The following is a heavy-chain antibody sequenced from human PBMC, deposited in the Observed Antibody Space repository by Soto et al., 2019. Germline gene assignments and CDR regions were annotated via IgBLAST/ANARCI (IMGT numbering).Heavy chain of an antibody. V-gene: IGHV4-39*01. J-gene: IGHJ4*02. CDR1: GGSLSSYY. CDR2: IYYSGST. Sequence: XETLSLTCTVSGGSLSSYYWGWIRQPPGKGLEWIGSIYYSGSTYYNPSLKGRVTISVDTSKNQFSLKLSSVTAADTAVYYCARLGGSGWYDYWGQGTLVTVSS. CDR3: ARLGGSGWYDY. D-gene: IGHD6-19*01.